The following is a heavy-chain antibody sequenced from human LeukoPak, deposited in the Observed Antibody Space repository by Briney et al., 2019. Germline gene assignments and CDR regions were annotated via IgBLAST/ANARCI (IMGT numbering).Heavy chain of an antibody. CDR1: GYTFTSYG. V-gene: IGHV1-69*06. J-gene: IGHJ6*03. CDR2: IIPIFGTA. Sequence: SVKVSCKASGYTFTSYGISWVRQAPGQGLEWMGGIIPIFGTANYAQKFQGRVTITADKSTSTAYMELSSLRSEDTAVYYCARGRTDEYYYYYYMDVWGKGTTVTVSS. CDR3: ARGRTDEYYYYYYMDV.